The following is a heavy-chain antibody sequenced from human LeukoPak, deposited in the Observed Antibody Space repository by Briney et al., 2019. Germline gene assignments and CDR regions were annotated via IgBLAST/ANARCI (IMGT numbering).Heavy chain of an antibody. CDR3: ASTYYYGSGSYSAFDY. Sequence: SGGSLRLSCAASGFTFSSYWMSWVRQAPGKGLEWVANIKQDGSEKYYVDSVKGRFTISRDNAKNSLYLQMNSLRAEDTAVYYCASTYYYGSGSYSAFDYRGQGTLVTVSS. V-gene: IGHV3-7*01. J-gene: IGHJ4*02. D-gene: IGHD3-10*01. CDR1: GFTFSSYW. CDR2: IKQDGSEK.